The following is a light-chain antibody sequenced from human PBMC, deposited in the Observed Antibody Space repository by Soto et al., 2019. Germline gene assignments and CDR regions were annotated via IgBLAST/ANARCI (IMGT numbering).Light chain of an antibody. V-gene: IGLV8-61*01. J-gene: IGLJ3*02. CDR2: NTN. CDR3: VLYMGSGIWV. Sequence: QTVVTQEASLSVSPGTTVTLTCGLSSGSVSANYYPSWYQQTPGQAPHTLIYNTNTRSSGVPDRFSGSILGNKAALTIKGAYAVDDSDYYCVLYMGSGIWVFGRGTKVTVL. CDR1: SGSVSANYY.